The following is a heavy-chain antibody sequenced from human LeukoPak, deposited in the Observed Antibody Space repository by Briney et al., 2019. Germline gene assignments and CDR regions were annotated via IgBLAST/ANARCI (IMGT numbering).Heavy chain of an antibody. D-gene: IGHD3-9*01. CDR1: GFTFRSYA. V-gene: IGHV3-23*01. CDR2: ISGGGGGT. CDR3: AKFNEILTGYFDY. J-gene: IGHJ4*02. Sequence: GGSLRLSCAAPGFTFRSYAMGWVRQSPGKGLEWVSSISGGGGGTYYAEFVKGRFTISRDNSKNTLCLQMNSLRAEDTAVYYCAKFNEILTGYFDYWGQGTLVTVSS.